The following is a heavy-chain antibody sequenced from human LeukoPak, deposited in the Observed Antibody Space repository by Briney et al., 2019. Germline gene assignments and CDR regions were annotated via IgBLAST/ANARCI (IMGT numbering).Heavy chain of an antibody. J-gene: IGHJ5*02. CDR1: GYTFTSYG. CDR2: ISAYNGNT. D-gene: IGHD6-13*01. V-gene: IGHV1-18*01. Sequence: ASVKVSCKASGYTFTSYGISWVRQAPGQGLEWMGWISAYNGNTNYAQKLQGRVTMTTDTSTSTAYMELRSLRSDDTAVYYCARDSSSWYSDTENWFDPWGQGTLVTVSS. CDR3: ARDSSSWYSDTENWFDP.